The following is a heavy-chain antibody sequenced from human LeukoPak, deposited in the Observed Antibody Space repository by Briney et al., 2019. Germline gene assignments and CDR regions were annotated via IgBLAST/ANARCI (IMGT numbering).Heavy chain of an antibody. CDR2: IWYDGSNK. V-gene: IGHV3-33*01. J-gene: IGHJ6*03. D-gene: IGHD5-18*01. CDR3: ARDGPQPYYYYYYMDV. CDR1: GFTFSSYG. Sequence: GRSLRLSCAASGFTFSSYGMHWVRQAPGKGPEWVAVIWYDGSNKYYADSVKGRFTISRDNSKNTLYLQMNSLRAEDTAVYYCARDGPQPYYYYYYMDVWGKGTTVTVSS.